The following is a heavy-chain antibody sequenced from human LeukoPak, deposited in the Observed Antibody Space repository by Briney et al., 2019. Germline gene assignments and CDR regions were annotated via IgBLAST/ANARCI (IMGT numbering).Heavy chain of an antibody. CDR3: ARDPTTVTKGLDI. CDR2: ISYIGNT. V-gene: IGHV4-59*11. J-gene: IGHJ3*02. D-gene: IGHD4-17*01. CDR1: GGSISSHY. Sequence: SETLSLTCTVSGGSISSHYWSWIRQPPGKGLEWIGYISYIGNTNYNPSLKSRVTISVDTSKNQFSLKLSSVTAADAAVYFCARDPTTVTKGLDIWGQGTMVTVPS.